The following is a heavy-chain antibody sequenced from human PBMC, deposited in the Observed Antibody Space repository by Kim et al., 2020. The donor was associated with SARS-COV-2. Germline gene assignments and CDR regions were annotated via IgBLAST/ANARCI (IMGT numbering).Heavy chain of an antibody. V-gene: IGHV4-28*01. J-gene: IGHJ5*02. CDR3: ARYDGNCVGFDP. CDR2: MHYNGDT. D-gene: IGHD2-21*01. Sequence: SETLSLTCAVSGSSINTDHYWGWIRQPPGKGLEWIGYMHYNGDTDYNPSLKSRVTVSIDTSKNQFSLKLRSVTAVDAAVYFCARYDGNCVGFDPWGQG. CDR1: GSSINTDHY.